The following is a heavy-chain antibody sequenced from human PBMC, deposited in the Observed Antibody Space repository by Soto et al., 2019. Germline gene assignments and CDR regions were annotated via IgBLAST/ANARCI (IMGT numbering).Heavy chain of an antibody. CDR2: IYYSGSS. CDR3: ARFVDVVRGVILDYFDY. CDR1: GGSISNYY. V-gene: IGHV4-59*08. Sequence: SETLSLTCTVSGGSISNYYWSWIRQPPGKGLEWIGYIYYSGSSNYNPSLKSRVTLSVDTSKNQFSLKLSSVTAADTAVYYCARFVDVVRGVILDYFDYWGQGTLVTVS. D-gene: IGHD3-10*01. J-gene: IGHJ4*02.